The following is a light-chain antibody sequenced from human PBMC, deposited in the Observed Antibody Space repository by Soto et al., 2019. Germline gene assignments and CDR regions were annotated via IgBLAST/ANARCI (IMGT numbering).Light chain of an antibody. CDR1: QSISSN. J-gene: IGKJ1*01. Sequence: EIMFTQSPSTLSLSPGERATLYCRASQSISSNLAWYQQKPGQAPRLLIYGASTRATGIPARFSGSGSGTEFTLTISSLQSEDFAVYYCQQRSNWPRTFGQGTNVDI. V-gene: IGKV3-15*01. CDR3: QQRSNWPRT. CDR2: GAS.